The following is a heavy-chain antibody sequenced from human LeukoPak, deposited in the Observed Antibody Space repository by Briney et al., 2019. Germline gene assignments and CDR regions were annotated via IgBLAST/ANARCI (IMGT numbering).Heavy chain of an antibody. J-gene: IGHJ4*02. D-gene: IGHD3-16*02. CDR1: GFIFSSYT. V-gene: IGHV3-48*04. CDR3: ARLQGGGSYRNFDY. Sequence: HPGGSLRLSCAASGFIFSSYTMNWVRQAPGKGLEWVSHISASSSTIYYADSVKGRFTISRDNAKNSLYLQMNSLRAEDTAVYYCARLQGGGSYRNFDYWGQGTLVTVSS. CDR2: ISASSSTI.